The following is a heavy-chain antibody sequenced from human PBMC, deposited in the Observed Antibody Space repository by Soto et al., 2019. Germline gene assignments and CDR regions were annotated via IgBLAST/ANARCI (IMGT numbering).Heavy chain of an antibody. D-gene: IGHD6-6*01. Sequence: SETLSLTCAVYGGSFSGHSWTWIRQSPGKGLEWIGDINYSGRTNYSPSLKSRVTISVDTSKNQFSLKLSSVTAADTAVYYCARGLYSSSSPFDYWGQGTLVTVSS. CDR3: ARGLYSSSSPFDY. CDR1: GGSFSGHS. J-gene: IGHJ4*02. V-gene: IGHV4-34*01. CDR2: INYSGRT.